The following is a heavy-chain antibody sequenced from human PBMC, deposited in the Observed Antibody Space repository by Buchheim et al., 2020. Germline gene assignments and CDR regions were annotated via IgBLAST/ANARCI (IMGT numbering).Heavy chain of an antibody. D-gene: IGHD6-19*01. CDR2: INPSGCST. Sequence: QVQLVQSGAEVKKPGASVKVSCKASGYTFTSYYMHWVRQAPGQGLEWMGIINPSGCSTSYAQKFHGRVTMTRDTSPSTVSLELSSLRSEDTAVYYCAGAGYSSGWYIDYWGQGTL. CDR3: AGAGYSSGWYIDY. V-gene: IGHV1-46*01. J-gene: IGHJ4*02. CDR1: GYTFTSYY.